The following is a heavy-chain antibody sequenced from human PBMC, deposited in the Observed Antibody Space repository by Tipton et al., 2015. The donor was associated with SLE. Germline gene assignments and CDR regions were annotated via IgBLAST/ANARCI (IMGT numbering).Heavy chain of an antibody. CDR3: GRRGGWAHYYYYGMDV. CDR2: INPNDGGT. V-gene: IGHV1-2*02. D-gene: IGHD6-19*01. J-gene: IGHJ6*02. CDR1: GYTFIGYY. Sequence: QLVQSGAEVKKPGASVRVSCKASGYTFIGYYIHWVRQAPGQGLEWMGWINPNDGGTNYAQNFQVRVTMTRDTSINTAYLELSRLRSDDTALYYCGRRGGWAHYYYYGMDVWGQGTTVTVSS.